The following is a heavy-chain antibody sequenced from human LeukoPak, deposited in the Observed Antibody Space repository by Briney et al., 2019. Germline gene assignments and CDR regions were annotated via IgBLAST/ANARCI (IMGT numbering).Heavy chain of an antibody. J-gene: IGHJ4*02. CDR3: ASEMATTYDY. CDR1: GFTFSSCG. D-gene: IGHD5-24*01. CDR2: IWYGGSST. V-gene: IGHV3-33*08. Sequence: GGSLRLSCAASGFTFSSCGMHWVRQAPGKGLEWVAVIWYGGSSTHYADSVKGRFTISRDNSKNTLYLQMNSLRAEDTAVYYCASEMATTYDYWGQGTLVTVSS.